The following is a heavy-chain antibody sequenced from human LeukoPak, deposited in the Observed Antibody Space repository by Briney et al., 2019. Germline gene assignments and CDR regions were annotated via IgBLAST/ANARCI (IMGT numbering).Heavy chain of an antibody. CDR1: GGSISSYY. D-gene: IGHD6-13*01. CDR2: IYHSGST. J-gene: IGHJ2*01. CDR3: AREGQQLVLRPDWYFDL. V-gene: IGHV4-59*12. Sequence: SETLSLTCTVSGGSISSYYWSWIRQPPGKGLEWIGYIYHSGSTYYNPSLKSRVTISVDRSKNQFSLKLSSVTAADTAVYYCAREGQQLVLRPDWYFDLWGRGTLVTVSS.